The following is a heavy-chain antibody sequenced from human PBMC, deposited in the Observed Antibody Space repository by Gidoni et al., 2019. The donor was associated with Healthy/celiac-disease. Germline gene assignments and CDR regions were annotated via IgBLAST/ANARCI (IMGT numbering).Heavy chain of an antibody. V-gene: IGHV3-23*01. CDR1: GFPFSSYA. CDR2: ISGSGGST. Sequence: EVQLLESGGGLVQPGGSLRLSCAASGFPFSSYAVSWVRHAPGKGLEWVSAISGSGGSTYYADSVKGRFTISRDNSKNTLYLQMNSLRAEDTAVYYCAKDAVLLWFGELFHAFDIWGQGTMVTVSS. CDR3: AKDAVLLWFGELFHAFDI. D-gene: IGHD3-10*01. J-gene: IGHJ3*02.